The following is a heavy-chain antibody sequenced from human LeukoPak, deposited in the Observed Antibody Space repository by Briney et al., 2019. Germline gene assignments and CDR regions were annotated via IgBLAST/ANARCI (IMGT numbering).Heavy chain of an antibody. Sequence: PSETLSLTCTVSGGSISSGSYYWSWIRQPAGKGLEWIGRIYTSGSTNYNPSLKSRVTISVDTSKNQFSLKLSSVTAADTAVYYCARAGGIQDDYVWDNWGQGTLVTVSS. CDR3: ARAGGIQDDYVWDN. J-gene: IGHJ4*02. V-gene: IGHV4-61*02. CDR1: GGSISSGSYY. CDR2: IYTSGST. D-gene: IGHD3-16*01.